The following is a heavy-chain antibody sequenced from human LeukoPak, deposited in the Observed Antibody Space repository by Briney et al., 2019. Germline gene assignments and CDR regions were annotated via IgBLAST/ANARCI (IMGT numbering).Heavy chain of an antibody. J-gene: IGHJ5*02. Sequence: PGGTLRLSCAASGFTFSSYGMSWVRQAPGKGLEWVSAISGSGGSTYYADSVKGRFTISRDSSKNTLYLQMNSLRAEDTAVYYCASTYSSSWYNWFDPWGQGTLVTVSS. CDR2: ISGSGGST. V-gene: IGHV3-23*01. CDR1: GFTFSSYG. CDR3: ASTYSSSWYNWFDP. D-gene: IGHD6-13*01.